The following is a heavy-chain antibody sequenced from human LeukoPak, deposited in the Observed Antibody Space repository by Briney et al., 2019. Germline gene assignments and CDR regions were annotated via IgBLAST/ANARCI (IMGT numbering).Heavy chain of an antibody. Sequence: TGGSLRLSCAAAGFTFSSYWMHWVRQVPGKGPQWVARIDSDGRSRTSPSYAESVKGRSTISRDNAQNTLYLQMNSLRAEDTAVYYCVRDVWGDRDSFFDSWGQGTPVTVSS. CDR3: VRDVWGDRDSFFDS. V-gene: IGHV3-74*01. J-gene: IGHJ4*02. CDR2: IDSDGRSRTSP. CDR1: GFTFSSYW. D-gene: IGHD2-21*01.